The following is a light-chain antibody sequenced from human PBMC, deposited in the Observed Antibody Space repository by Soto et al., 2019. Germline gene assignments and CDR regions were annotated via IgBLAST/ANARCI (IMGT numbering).Light chain of an antibody. CDR2: AVS. CDR1: QSIFNY. J-gene: IGKJ2*01. V-gene: IGKV1-39*01. Sequence: DIQMTQSPSSLSASVGDRVTITCRSSQSIFNYLNWYQQKPGKAPEVLIYAVSSLQIGVTSRFAGSGSGTDFTLTITDLRPEDSATYYCQQTYSDLMYTFGRGTKLEIK. CDR3: QQTYSDLMYT.